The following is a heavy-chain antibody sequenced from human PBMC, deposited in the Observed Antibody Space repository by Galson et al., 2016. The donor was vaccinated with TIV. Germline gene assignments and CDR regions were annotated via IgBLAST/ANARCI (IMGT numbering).Heavy chain of an antibody. CDR2: TFHSGA. CDR3: ARDHTGAPSGGWYFNV. Sequence: SATLSLTCTVSGYSIRDGYFWGWFRQPPGKGLEWIGSTFHSGASYNPSLKSRLTISFAAPKNQIIMKLASVTAADTATYFCARDHTGAPSGGWYFNVWGRGTLVAVSS. V-gene: IGHV4-38-2*02. CDR1: GYSIRDGYF. D-gene: IGHD7-27*01. J-gene: IGHJ2*01.